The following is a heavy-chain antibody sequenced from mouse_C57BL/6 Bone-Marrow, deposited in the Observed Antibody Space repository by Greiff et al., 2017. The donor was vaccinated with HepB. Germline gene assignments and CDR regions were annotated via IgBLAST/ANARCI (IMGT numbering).Heavy chain of an antibody. CDR1: GFTFSSYA. V-gene: IGHV5-9-1*02. CDR2: ISSGGDYI. Sequence: EVKVVESGEGLVKPGGSLKLSCAASGFTFSSYAMSWVRQTPEKRLEWVAYISSGGDYIYYADTVKGRFTISRDNARNTLYLQMSSLKSEDTAMYYCTRITTVVATWWDYAMDYWGQGTSVTVSS. CDR3: TRITTVVATWWDYAMDY. D-gene: IGHD1-1*01. J-gene: IGHJ4*01.